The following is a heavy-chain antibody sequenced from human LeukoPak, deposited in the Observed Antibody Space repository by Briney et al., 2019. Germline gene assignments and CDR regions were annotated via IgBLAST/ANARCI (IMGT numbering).Heavy chain of an antibody. V-gene: IGHV1-2*02. CDR3: ARCSSSGWALLPSDT. D-gene: IGHD6-19*01. Sequence: ASVKVSCKASGYTFTGYYMHWVRQAPGQGLEWMGWINPNSGDTNYAQKFQGRVTMTRDTSISTAYMELCRLTSDDTAVYYCARCSSSGWALLPSDTWGQGTLVTVSS. CDR2: INPNSGDT. CDR1: GYTFTGYY. J-gene: IGHJ5*02.